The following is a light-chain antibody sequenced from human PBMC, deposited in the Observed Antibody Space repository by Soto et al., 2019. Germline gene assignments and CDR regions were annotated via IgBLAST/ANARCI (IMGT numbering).Light chain of an antibody. J-gene: IGKJ2*01. CDR3: QQYNSYSMYT. CDR2: DAS. Sequence: DIQMTQSPSTLSASVGDRVTITCRASQSIISCLAWYQQKPGKAPKLLIYDASSLESGVPSRFSGSGSGTEFTLTISSLQPDDFATYYCQQYNSYSMYTFGQGTKLEIK. CDR1: QSIISC. V-gene: IGKV1-5*01.